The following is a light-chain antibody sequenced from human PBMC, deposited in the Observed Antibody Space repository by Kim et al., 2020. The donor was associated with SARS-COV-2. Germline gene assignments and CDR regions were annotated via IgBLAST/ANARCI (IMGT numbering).Light chain of an antibody. Sequence: ASVGDRVTITCRASQSIYSYLAWYQQKPGNVPKILIYKASTLESGVPSRFSGSESGTEFTLTISSLQPDDFATYYCQQFYTYPITFGQGTRLEI. CDR3: QQFYTYPIT. CDR2: KAS. V-gene: IGKV1-5*03. CDR1: QSIYSY. J-gene: IGKJ5*01.